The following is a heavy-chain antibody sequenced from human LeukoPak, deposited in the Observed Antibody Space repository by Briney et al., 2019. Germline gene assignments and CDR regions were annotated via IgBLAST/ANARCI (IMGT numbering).Heavy chain of an antibody. CDR2: IYYSGST. CDR1: GGSISSYY. Sequence: SETLSLTRTVSGGSISSYYWSWIRQPPGKGLEWIGYIYYSGSTNYNPSLKSRVTISVDTSKNQFSLRLSSVTAADTAVYFCARHDYSNYPSFDYWGQGTLVTVSS. V-gene: IGHV4-59*08. CDR3: ARHDYSNYPSFDY. J-gene: IGHJ4*02. D-gene: IGHD4-11*01.